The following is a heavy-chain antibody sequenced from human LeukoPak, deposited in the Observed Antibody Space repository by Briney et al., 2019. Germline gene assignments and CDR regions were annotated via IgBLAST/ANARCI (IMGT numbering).Heavy chain of an antibody. V-gene: IGHV3-23*01. D-gene: IGHD2-8*02. CDR1: GFTFSTFA. CDR2: IFPSGGEI. J-gene: IGHJ4*02. Sequence: PGGSLRLSCAASGFTFSTFAMIWVRQPPGKGLEWVSSIFPSGGEIHYADSVRGRFTISRDNFKSTLSLQMNSLSAEDTAIYYCATYRQVLLPFESWGQGTLVTVSS. CDR3: ATYRQVLLPFES.